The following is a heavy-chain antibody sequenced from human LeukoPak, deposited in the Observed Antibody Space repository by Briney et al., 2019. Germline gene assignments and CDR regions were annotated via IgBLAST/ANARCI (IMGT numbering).Heavy chain of an antibody. CDR1: GGSFSGYY. Sequence: SSETLSLTCAVYGGSFSGYYWSWIRQPPGKGLEWIGEINHSGSTNYNPSLKSRVTISVDTSKNQFSLKLSSVTAADTAVYYCATGAQEDSAFDYWGQGTLVTVSS. D-gene: IGHD1-26*01. V-gene: IGHV4-34*01. J-gene: IGHJ4*02. CDR3: ATGAQEDSAFDY. CDR2: INHSGST.